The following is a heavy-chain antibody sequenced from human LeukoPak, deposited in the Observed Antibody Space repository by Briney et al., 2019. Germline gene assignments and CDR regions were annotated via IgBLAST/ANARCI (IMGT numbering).Heavy chain of an antibody. CDR2: ISYDESNT. J-gene: IGHJ6*03. CDR1: GFTFSSYA. D-gene: IGHD5-12*01. V-gene: IGHV3-30*04. CDR3: AREHSGYDFPGRDYYYMDV. Sequence: GGSLRLSCAASGFTFSSYAMHWVRQAPGKWLEWVALISYDESNTFYADSVKGRFTISRDNAKNTLYLQMNSLRAEDTAVYYCAREHSGYDFPGRDYYYMDVWGKGTTVTVSS.